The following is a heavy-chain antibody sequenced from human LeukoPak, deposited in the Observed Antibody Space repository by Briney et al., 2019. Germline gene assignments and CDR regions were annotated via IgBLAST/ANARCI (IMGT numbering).Heavy chain of an antibody. CDR1: GFTFSSYS. CDR2: ISISSSTI. CDR3: ARLAGTRIYFDY. Sequence: LPGGSLRLSCAASGFTFSSYSMHWVRQAPGKGLEWVSYISISSSTIYYADSVKRRFTISRDNAKNSLYLQMNSLRDEDTAVYYCARLAGTRIYFDYWGQGTLVTVSS. D-gene: IGHD6-19*01. J-gene: IGHJ4*02. V-gene: IGHV3-48*02.